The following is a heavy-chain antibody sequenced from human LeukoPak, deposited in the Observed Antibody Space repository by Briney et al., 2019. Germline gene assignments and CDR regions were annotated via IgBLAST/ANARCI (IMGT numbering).Heavy chain of an antibody. V-gene: IGHV4-39*07. CDR3: ATLDYGDYNIWFDP. Sequence: SETLSLTCTVSGGSISTSNYYWGWIRQPPGKGLEWIGSIYYSGSTYYNPSLKSRVTISVDTSKNQFSLKLSSVTAADTAVYYCATLDYGDYNIWFDPWGQGTLVTVSS. J-gene: IGHJ5*02. D-gene: IGHD4-17*01. CDR2: IYYSGST. CDR1: GGSISTSNYY.